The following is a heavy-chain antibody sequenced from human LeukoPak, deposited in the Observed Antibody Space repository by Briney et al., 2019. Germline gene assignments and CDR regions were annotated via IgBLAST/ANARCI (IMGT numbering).Heavy chain of an antibody. CDR1: GFTFSSYW. J-gene: IGHJ3*02. CDR3: AKDRTDCSGGSCYSTYAFDI. D-gene: IGHD2-15*01. V-gene: IGHV3-7*03. Sequence: GGSLRLSCAASGFTFSSYWMSWVRQAPGKGLEWVANIKQDGSAKYYVDSVKGRFTISRDNAKNSLYLQMNSLRAEDTALYYCAKDRTDCSGGSCYSTYAFDIWGQGTMVTVSS. CDR2: IKQDGSAK.